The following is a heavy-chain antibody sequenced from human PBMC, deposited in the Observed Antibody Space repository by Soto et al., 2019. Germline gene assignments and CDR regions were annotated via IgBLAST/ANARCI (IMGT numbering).Heavy chain of an antibody. V-gene: IGHV3-23*01. CDR1: GFTFSSYA. CDR3: ARLLWFGELLLVFDY. CDR2: ISGSGGST. Sequence: TGGSLRLSCAASGFTFSSYAMSWVRQAPGKGLEWVSAISGSGGSTYYADSVKGRFTISRDNSKNTLYLQMNSLRAEDTAVYYCARLLWFGELLLVFDYWGQGTLVTVSS. J-gene: IGHJ4*02. D-gene: IGHD3-10*01.